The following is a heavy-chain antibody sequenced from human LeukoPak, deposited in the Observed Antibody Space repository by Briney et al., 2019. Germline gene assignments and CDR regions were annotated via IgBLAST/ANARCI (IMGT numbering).Heavy chain of an antibody. J-gene: IGHJ3*02. D-gene: IGHD1-14*01. V-gene: IGHV3-74*01. CDR1: GFTFSRYW. CDR2: INGDGSST. Sequence: GGSLRLSCAASGFTFSRYWMHWVRQAPGEGLVWVSRINGDGSSTSYADFVKGRFPISRDNAKNTLYLQMNSLRVEDTAVYYCIRDYGAVGTTNAFDIWGQGTMVTVSS. CDR3: IRDYGAVGTTNAFDI.